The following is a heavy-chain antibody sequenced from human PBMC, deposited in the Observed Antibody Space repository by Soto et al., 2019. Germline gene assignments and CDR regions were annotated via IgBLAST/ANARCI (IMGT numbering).Heavy chain of an antibody. V-gene: IGHV1-46*01. J-gene: IGHJ6*02. D-gene: IGHD3-10*01. CDR1: GYTFTSYY. Sequence: ASVKVSCKASGYTFTSYYMHWVRQAPGQGLEWMGIINPSGGSTSYAQKFQGRVTMTRDTSTSTVYMELGSLRSEDTAVYYCARAPPYYYGSMPFGMDVWGQGTTVTVSS. CDR3: ARAPPYYYGSMPFGMDV. CDR2: INPSGGST.